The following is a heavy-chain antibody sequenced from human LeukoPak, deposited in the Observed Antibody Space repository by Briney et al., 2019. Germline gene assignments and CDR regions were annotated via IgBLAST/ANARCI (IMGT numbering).Heavy chain of an antibody. Sequence: PGGSLRLSCVVSGIPSSDFYMNWIRHPPGKGLEWISYISSSSSYTDYAESVKGRFTISRDNAKSALYLQMNDLRVEDTAVYYCAAGTAADYWGQGTLVIVSS. J-gene: IGHJ4*02. V-gene: IGHV3-11*03. CDR2: ISSSSSYT. CDR1: GIPSSDFY. CDR3: AAGTAADY. D-gene: IGHD6-13*01.